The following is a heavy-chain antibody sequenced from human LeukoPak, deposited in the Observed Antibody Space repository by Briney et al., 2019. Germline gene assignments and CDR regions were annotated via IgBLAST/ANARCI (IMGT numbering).Heavy chain of an antibody. J-gene: IGHJ4*02. CDR1: GESFSDYY. CDR3: ARGPAYCGGGDCYPRFDS. D-gene: IGHD2-21*02. CDR2: INHGGRT. Sequence: SETLSLTCAVYGESFSDYYWTWIRQPPGKGLEWIGEINHGGRTNYNPSLKSRVTMSVDSSKKQLSLKLSSVNAADTAVYYCARGPAYCGGGDCYPRFDSWGQGSLITVSS. V-gene: IGHV4-34*01.